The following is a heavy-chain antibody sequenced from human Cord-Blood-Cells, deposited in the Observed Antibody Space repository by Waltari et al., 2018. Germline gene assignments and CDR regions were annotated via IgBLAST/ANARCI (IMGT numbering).Heavy chain of an antibody. D-gene: IGHD1-26*01. CDR3: TTYFSSGSSYVDY. CDR1: GFTFSNAW. V-gene: IGHV3-15*01. J-gene: IGHJ4*02. CDR2: IKSKTDGGTT. Sequence: ELQLVESGGGLVKPGGSLRLSCAASGFTFSNAWMSWVRQAPGKGLEWVGRIKSKTDGGTTDYAAPVKGRVTISRDDSKNTLYLQMNSLKTENTAVYYCTTYFSSGSSYVDYWGQGTLVTVSS.